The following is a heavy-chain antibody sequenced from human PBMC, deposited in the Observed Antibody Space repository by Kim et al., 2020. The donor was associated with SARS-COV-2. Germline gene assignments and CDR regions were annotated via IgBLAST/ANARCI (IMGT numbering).Heavy chain of an antibody. Sequence: SVKCRFTISRDNAKNSLYLQMNSLRAEDTALYYCAKALRYFDWLVYGMDVWGQGTTVTVSS. V-gene: IGHV3-9*01. J-gene: IGHJ6*02. CDR3: AKALRYFDWLVYGMDV. D-gene: IGHD3-9*01.